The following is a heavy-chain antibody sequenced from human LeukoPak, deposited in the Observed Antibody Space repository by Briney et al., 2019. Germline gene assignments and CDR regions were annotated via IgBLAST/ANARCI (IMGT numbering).Heavy chain of an antibody. CDR1: GYTFTSYA. CDR2: INAGNGDT. D-gene: IGHD2-15*01. V-gene: IGHV1-3*01. J-gene: IGHJ6*02. CDR3: ARDATYCSGRTCSYYGLDV. Sequence: APVKVSCKASGYTFTSYAMHWVRQAPGQRLEWMGWINAGNGDTKYSQKFQGRVTISRDTSASTAYMELSSLTSEDTAVYYCARDATYCSGRTCSYYGLDVWGQGTTVTVSS.